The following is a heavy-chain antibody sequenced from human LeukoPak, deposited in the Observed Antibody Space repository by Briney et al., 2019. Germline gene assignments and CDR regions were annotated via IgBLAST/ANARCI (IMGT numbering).Heavy chain of an antibody. V-gene: IGHV1-69*04. Sequence: GASVKVSCKASGGTFSSYAISWVRQAPGQGLEWMGRIIPILGIANYAQKFQGRVTITADKSTSTAYMELSRLRSDDTAVYYCARERGYSSSEGFGYWGQGTLVTVSS. CDR2: IIPILGIA. CDR3: ARERGYSSSEGFGY. D-gene: IGHD6-13*01. CDR1: GGTFSSYA. J-gene: IGHJ4*02.